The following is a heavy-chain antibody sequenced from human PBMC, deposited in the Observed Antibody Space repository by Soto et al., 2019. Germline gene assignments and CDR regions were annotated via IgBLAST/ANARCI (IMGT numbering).Heavy chain of an antibody. D-gene: IGHD5-12*01. CDR2: INSNGGST. CDR3: ARGRGYSGYDALGY. CDR1: GYTFSTYA. V-gene: IGHV3-64*01. Sequence: EVQLVESGGGLVQPGGSLRLSCAASGYTFSTYAMHWVRQAPGKGLEYVSVINSNGGSTFYANSVKGRFTISIDNAKNTLYLQMGSLRVEDSGVYYCARGRGYSGYDALGYWGQGTLVTVSS. J-gene: IGHJ4*02.